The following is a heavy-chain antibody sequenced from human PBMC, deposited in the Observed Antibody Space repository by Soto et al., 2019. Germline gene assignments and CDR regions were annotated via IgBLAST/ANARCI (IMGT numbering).Heavy chain of an antibody. J-gene: IGHJ6*02. CDR3: ARGSTYNFWSGYIYYGMDV. D-gene: IGHD3-3*01. CDR2: INQDGSEK. Sequence: GGSLRLSCAASGFTFRSYGVNWVRQAPGKGLQWVANINQDGSEKYYVDSVKGRFTISRDNAKNSPYLQMNSLRAEDTAVYYCARGSTYNFWSGYIYYGMDVWGQGTTVTVSS. CDR1: GFTFRSYG. V-gene: IGHV3-7*03.